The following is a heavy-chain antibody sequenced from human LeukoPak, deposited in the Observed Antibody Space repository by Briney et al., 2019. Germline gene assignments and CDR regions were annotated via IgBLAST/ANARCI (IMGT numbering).Heavy chain of an antibody. J-gene: IGHJ4*02. Sequence: GGSLRLSCAASGFTASNNYMSWVRQAPGKGLEWVSVIYSGGSTYYADSVKGRFTISRDNSKNTLYLQMNSLRVEDTAVYYCARDYDSSGYQVYWGQGTLVTVSS. V-gene: IGHV3-66*01. D-gene: IGHD3-22*01. CDR2: IYSGGST. CDR3: ARDYDSSGYQVY. CDR1: GFTASNNY.